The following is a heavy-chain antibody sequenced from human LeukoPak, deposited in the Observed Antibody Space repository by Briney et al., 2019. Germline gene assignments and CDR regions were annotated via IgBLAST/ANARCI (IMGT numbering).Heavy chain of an antibody. V-gene: IGHV4-34*12. CDR3: ARVSGYCPDGVCRFDF. Sequence: PSETLSLTCAVYGGSLSGYFWSWIRQSPGKGLEWVGEIIHNGTTNYNPSLKSRVTISGDTSKNQFSLNLISVTAADTAVYYCARVSGYCPDGVCRFDFWGQGTLVTVSS. CDR2: IIHNGTT. CDR1: GGSLSGYF. D-gene: IGHD2-8*01. J-gene: IGHJ4*02.